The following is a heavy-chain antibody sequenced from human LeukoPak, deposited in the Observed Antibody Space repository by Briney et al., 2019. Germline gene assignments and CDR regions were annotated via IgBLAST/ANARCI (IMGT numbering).Heavy chain of an antibody. V-gene: IGHV3-9*03. CDR3: AKDMTRLATVELAYFDY. D-gene: IGHD5-18*01. CDR1: GFTFDDYA. Sequence: PGGSLRLSCAASGFTFDDYAMHWVRQAPGKGLEWVSGISWNSGSIGYADSVKGRFTISRDNAKNSLYLQMNSLRAEDMALYYCAKDMTRLATVELAYFDYWGQGTLVTVSS. CDR2: ISWNSGSI. J-gene: IGHJ4*02.